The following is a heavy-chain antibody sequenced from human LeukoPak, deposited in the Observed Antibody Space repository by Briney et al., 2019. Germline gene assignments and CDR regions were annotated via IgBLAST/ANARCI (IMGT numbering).Heavy chain of an antibody. D-gene: IGHD5-18*01. Sequence: ASVKVSCKASGYTFTGYYMHWVRQAPGQELEWMGWINPNSGGTNYAQKFQGRVTMTRDTSISTAYMELSRLRSDDTAVYYCARGAPVYRKINFDYWGQGTLVTVSS. CDR1: GYTFTGYY. J-gene: IGHJ4*02. CDR3: ARGAPVYRKINFDY. V-gene: IGHV1-2*02. CDR2: INPNSGGT.